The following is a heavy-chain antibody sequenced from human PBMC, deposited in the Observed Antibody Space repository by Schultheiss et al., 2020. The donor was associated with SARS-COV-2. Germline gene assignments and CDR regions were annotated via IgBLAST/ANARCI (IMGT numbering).Heavy chain of an antibody. J-gene: IGHJ5*02. CDR1: GLGFGNFA. V-gene: IGHV3-23*01. D-gene: IGHD2-2*02. CDR3: AKYRTTCKSGTCYRWFDP. Sequence: GGSLRLSCSVSGLGFGNFAMNWVRQAPGKGLEWIASISATSSKFFYADSVEGRFRISRDSSKNTLFLQMNGLRTEDTAIYYCAKYRTTCKSGTCYRWFDPWGQGTLVTVSS. CDR2: ISATSSKF.